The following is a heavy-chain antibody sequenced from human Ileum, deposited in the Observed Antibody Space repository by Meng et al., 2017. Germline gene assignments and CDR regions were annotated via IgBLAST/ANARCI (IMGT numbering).Heavy chain of an antibody. CDR2: IAPNSGDT. CDR1: GYSFTTYW. Sequence: QGPLVHSAPEVKKPGASVKVSCKASGYSFTTYWLHWVRQAPGQGLEWMGYIAPNSGDTNFAQKFQGKVTMTRDTSISTAYMELSNLRSDDTAVYFCARGVVLGTSRCLDSWGQGTLVTVSS. J-gene: IGHJ4*02. V-gene: IGHV1-2*02. CDR3: ARGVVLGTSRCLDS. D-gene: IGHD2-8*02.